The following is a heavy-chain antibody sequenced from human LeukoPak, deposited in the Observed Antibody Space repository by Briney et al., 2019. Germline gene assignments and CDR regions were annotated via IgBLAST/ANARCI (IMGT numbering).Heavy chain of an antibody. V-gene: IGHV3-30*03. Sequence: PGGSLRLSCAASGFTFSSYGVHCVRRAPGRGLEGLAFISYDGGYKYYADSVKGRFSISRDNSKTPLSLQMNSLRAEHTAVYYCVAFGVVTPDFWGQGTLVTLSS. CDR1: GFTFSSYG. CDR3: VAFGVVTPDF. CDR2: ISYDGGYK. J-gene: IGHJ4*02. D-gene: IGHD3-3*01.